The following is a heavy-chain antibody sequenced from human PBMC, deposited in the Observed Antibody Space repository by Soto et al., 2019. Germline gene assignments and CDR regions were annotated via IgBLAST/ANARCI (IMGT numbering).Heavy chain of an antibody. D-gene: IGHD6-19*01. CDR2: IGSSSSTI. CDR1: GFTFSDFS. CDR3: AAGYSSGWYGIDY. Sequence: EVQLVESGGGLVQPGGSRRLSCAASGFTFSDFSMNWVRQAPGKGLEWVSYIGSSSSTIYYADSVKGRFTISRDNAKNSLYLQMNSLRAEDTAVYYCAAGYSSGWYGIDYWGQGTLVTVSS. V-gene: IGHV3-48*01. J-gene: IGHJ4*02.